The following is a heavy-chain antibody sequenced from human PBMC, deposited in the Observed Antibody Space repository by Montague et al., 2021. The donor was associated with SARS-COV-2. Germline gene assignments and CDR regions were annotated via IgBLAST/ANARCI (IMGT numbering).Heavy chain of an antibody. CDR1: GGSINSITYY. Sequence: TLSLTCTVSGGSINSITYYWSWIRQPAGKALEWIGRIDSGGYNNYNPSLKSRVTMSMDTSKNQFFLNVTSLTAADTAVYYCGRVLGKVTDSWGPGTLVTVSS. D-gene: IGHD3-16*01. CDR2: IDSGGYN. J-gene: IGHJ5*01. V-gene: IGHV4-61*02. CDR3: GRVLGKVTDS.